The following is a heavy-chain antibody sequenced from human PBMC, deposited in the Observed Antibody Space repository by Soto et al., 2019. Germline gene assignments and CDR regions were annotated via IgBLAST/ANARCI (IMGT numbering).Heavy chain of an antibody. D-gene: IGHD4-17*01. CDR1: GFPLSRYA. CDR3: VRAVNGSTLDY. CDR2: ISYDAENE. Sequence: GGSLRLSCAASGFPLSRYAMHLVRQSPGKGLEWVALISYDAENEYYADSVKGRFTISRDNSKNMLFLQMSSLKAEDTAVYYCVRAVNGSTLDYWGQGTLVTVSS. J-gene: IGHJ4*02. V-gene: IGHV3-30*15.